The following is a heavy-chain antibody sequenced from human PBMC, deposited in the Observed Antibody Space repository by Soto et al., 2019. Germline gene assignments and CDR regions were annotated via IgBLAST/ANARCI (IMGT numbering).Heavy chain of an antibody. V-gene: IGHV1-69*09. CDR3: ATPACAATWCSPSHNLDH. CDR1: GGTFVRHV. J-gene: IGHJ4*02. D-gene: IGHD2-2*01. CDR2: INPLSGIP. Sequence: QVQLVQSGAEVTKPESSVKVSCKTSGGTFVRHVISWVRQAPGQGPEWMGKINPLSGIPNYAQKFQDRATFSADTDSSTAYMALSSLRSDDTAVYYCATPACAATWCSPSHNLDHWGQGTLVTVSS.